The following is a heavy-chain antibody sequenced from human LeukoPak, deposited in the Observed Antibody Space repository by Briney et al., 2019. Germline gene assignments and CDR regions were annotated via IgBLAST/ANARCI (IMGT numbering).Heavy chain of an antibody. CDR3: AKDQDPYDSSGYYDY. Sequence: PGGSLRLSCAASGITFSSYGMSWVRQAPGKGLEWVSSISSTGGTTYYADSVKGRFTISRDNSKNTLYLQMNSLRAEDTAVYYCAKDQDPYDSSGYYDYWGQGTLVTVSS. CDR1: GITFSSYG. V-gene: IGHV3-23*01. D-gene: IGHD3-22*01. J-gene: IGHJ4*02. CDR2: ISSTGGTT.